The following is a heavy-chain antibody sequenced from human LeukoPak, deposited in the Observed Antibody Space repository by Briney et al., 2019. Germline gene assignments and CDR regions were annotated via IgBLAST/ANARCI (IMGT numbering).Heavy chain of an antibody. CDR3: ARHPDVLWSYYFDY. Sequence: PGGSLRLSCAASGFTFSSYAMSWVRQAPGKGLEWVSAISGSGGSTYYADSVKGRFTISRDNSKNTLYLQMNSLRAEDTAVYYCARHPDVLWSYYFDYWGQGTLVTVSS. J-gene: IGHJ4*02. V-gene: IGHV3-23*01. CDR1: GFTFSSYA. D-gene: IGHD3-10*01. CDR2: ISGSGGST.